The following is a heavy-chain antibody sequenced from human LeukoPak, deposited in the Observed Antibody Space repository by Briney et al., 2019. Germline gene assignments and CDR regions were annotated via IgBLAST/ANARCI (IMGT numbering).Heavy chain of an antibody. CDR2: INPNSGDT. D-gene: IGHD4-17*01. J-gene: IGHJ4*02. CDR1: GYTFTSYG. V-gene: IGHV1-18*01. Sequence: RASVKVSCKASGYTFTSYGISWVRQAPGQGLEWMGWINPNSGDTKYAQKFLGRVTVTSVTSTNTAYMELTRLTSDDTAVYFCARGDEYGDYWGQGTLVTVSS. CDR3: ARGDEYGDY.